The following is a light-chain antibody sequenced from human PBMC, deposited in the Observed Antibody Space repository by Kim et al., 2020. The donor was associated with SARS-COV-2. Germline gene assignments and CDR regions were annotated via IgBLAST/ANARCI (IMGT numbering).Light chain of an antibody. CDR3: QQYKNWPYT. CDR2: AAS. Sequence: SVSPGERVTLPCRASQSVTSNLAWYQQYPGQAPRLLIFAASTRATGIPARFSGSGSGTEFTLTISSLQSEDFAVYYCQQYKNWPYTFGQGTKLEIK. J-gene: IGKJ2*01. V-gene: IGKV3-15*01. CDR1: QSVTSN.